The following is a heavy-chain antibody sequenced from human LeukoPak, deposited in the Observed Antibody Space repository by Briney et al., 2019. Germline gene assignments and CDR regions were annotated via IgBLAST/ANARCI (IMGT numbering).Heavy chain of an antibody. J-gene: IGHJ4*02. Sequence: GGSLRLSCTASGFAFGDYGMTWVRQAPGKGLEWVSYISSSGSTIYYADSVKGRFTISRDNAKNSLYLQMNSLRAEDTAVYYCARGIVVVPAAILTGAFDYWGQGTLVTVSS. CDR2: ISSSGSTI. V-gene: IGHV3-11*01. D-gene: IGHD2-2*01. CDR1: GFAFGDYG. CDR3: ARGIVVVPAAILTGAFDY.